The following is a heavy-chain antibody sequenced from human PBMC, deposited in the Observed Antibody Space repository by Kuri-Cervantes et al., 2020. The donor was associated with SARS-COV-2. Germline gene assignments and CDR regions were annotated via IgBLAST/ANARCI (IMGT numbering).Heavy chain of an antibody. CDR1: GYIFTRYA. CDR2: INTSTGKP. D-gene: IGHD3-10*01. V-gene: IGHV7-4-1*02. J-gene: IGHJ6*02. CDR3: AKDLDYYGSGSYSNGMDV. Sequence: ASVKVSCKASGYIFTRYAINWVRQAPGQGLEWTGWINTSTGKPTYAQGFTGRFVFSLDTSVSTAYLQISSLKTDDTAVYYCAKDLDYYGSGSYSNGMDVWGQGTTVTVSS.